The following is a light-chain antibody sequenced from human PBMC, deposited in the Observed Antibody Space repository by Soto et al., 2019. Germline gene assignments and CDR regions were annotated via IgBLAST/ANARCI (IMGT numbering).Light chain of an antibody. CDR1: QSVSSSY. J-gene: IGKJ1*01. V-gene: IGKV3-20*01. CDR3: QQYGSSWT. Sequence: EIVLTQAPGTLSFSPGERATLSWRASQSVSSSYLAWYQQKPRQAPRLLIYGASSRATGIPDRFSGSGSGTDFTLTISRLEPEDFAVYYCQQYGSSWTFGPGTKVDIK. CDR2: GAS.